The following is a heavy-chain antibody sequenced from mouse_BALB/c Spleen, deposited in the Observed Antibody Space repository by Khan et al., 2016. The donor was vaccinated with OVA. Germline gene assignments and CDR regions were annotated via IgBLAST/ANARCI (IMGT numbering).Heavy chain of an antibody. CDR1: GYTFTSYW. CDR3: ARGYFGNYEFVY. J-gene: IGHJ3*01. V-gene: IGHV1S132*01. Sequence: QVQLQQSGAELVKPGASVKLSCKTSGYTFTSYWIQWVKQRPGQGLGWIGQIFPGTGTTYYNENFKGKATLTVDPSSSTAYMQLSSLTSEDSAVYFCARGYFGNYEFVYWGQGTLVTVSP. CDR2: IFPGTGTT. D-gene: IGHD2-1*01.